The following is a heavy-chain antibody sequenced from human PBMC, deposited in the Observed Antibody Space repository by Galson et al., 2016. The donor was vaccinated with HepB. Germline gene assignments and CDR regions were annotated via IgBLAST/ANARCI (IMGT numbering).Heavy chain of an antibody. D-gene: IGHD3-3*01. Sequence: SLGLSCAASGFTIRKYWMHWVRLVPGKGLEWVASISDDGGQTYHVDSVKGRFTISRDTAKNSLYLQMNSLRAEDTAVYFCARVITFYDLMDCWGQGAVVTVSS. V-gene: IGHV3-7*03. CDR2: ISDDGGQT. J-gene: IGHJ4*02. CDR3: ARVITFYDLMDC. CDR1: GFTIRKYW.